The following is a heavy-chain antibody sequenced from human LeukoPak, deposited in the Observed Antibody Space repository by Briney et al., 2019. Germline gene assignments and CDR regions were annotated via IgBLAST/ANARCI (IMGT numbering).Heavy chain of an antibody. V-gene: IGHV4-4*07. D-gene: IGHD3-22*01. CDR2: IYTSGSI. J-gene: IGHJ5*02. Sequence: SETLSLTCTVSGGSISSYYWSWIRQPAGKGLEWIGRIYTSGSINYNPSLKSRVTISVDTSKNQFSLKLSSVTAADTAVYYCARDVYYDSSGYYYDYTWFDPWGQGTLVTVSS. CDR3: ARDVYYDSSGYYYDYTWFDP. CDR1: GGSISSYY.